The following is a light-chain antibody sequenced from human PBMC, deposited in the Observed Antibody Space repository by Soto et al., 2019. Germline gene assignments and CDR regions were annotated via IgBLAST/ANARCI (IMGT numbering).Light chain of an antibody. CDR1: SSDVGSYNL. CDR3: CSYAGSSRV. Sequence: QSALTQPASVSGSPGQSITISCTGTSSDVGSYNLVSWYQQHPGKAPKLMIYEGSKRPSGASNRFSGSKSGNTASLTISGLQAEDEADYYCCSYAGSSRVFGGGTKVTVL. CDR2: EGS. V-gene: IGLV2-23*01. J-gene: IGLJ3*02.